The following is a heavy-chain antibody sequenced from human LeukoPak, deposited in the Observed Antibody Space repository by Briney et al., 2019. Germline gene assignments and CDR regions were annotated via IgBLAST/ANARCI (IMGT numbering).Heavy chain of an antibody. V-gene: IGHV3-7*01. CDR3: ARDRSAGITIFGVVITHYYYYYMDV. CDR1: GFTFSSYW. CDR2: IKQDGSEK. J-gene: IGHJ6*03. Sequence: GGSLRLSCAASGFTFSSYWMSWVRQAPGKGLEWVANIKQDGSEKYYVDSVKGRFTISRDNAKNSLYLQMNSLRAEDTAVYYCARDRSAGITIFGVVITHYYYYYMDVWGKGTTVTVSS. D-gene: IGHD3-3*01.